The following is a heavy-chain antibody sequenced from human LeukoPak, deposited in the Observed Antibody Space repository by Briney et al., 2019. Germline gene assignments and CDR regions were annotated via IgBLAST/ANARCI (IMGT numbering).Heavy chain of an antibody. CDR2: VNESGGT. CDR3: ARGQGATVPQVGKNWFDP. CDR1: IDSFSNYH. J-gene: IGHJ5*02. D-gene: IGHD1-26*01. Sequence: PSETLSLTCAVYIDSFSNYHWNWIRQTPAKGMEWIGEVNESGGTNINPSPRSRVILSVDTSKNQFSLKLISVPVADTAIYYCARGQGATVPQVGKNWFDPWGQGTRVTVSS. V-gene: IGHV4-34*01.